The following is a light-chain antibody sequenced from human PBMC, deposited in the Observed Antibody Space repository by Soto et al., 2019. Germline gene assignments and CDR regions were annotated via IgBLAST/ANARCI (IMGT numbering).Light chain of an antibody. Sequence: DTQMTHSPSSVSASVGDRVTITCRASERINTYLAWYQQQPGKAPKLLIYAASSLQSGVPSRFSSSGSGTEFTLTISNLQPEDFATCHCQQANSPPLTFGGGTKVDIK. CDR2: AAS. CDR1: ERINTY. V-gene: IGKV1-12*01. J-gene: IGKJ4*01. CDR3: QQANSPPLT.